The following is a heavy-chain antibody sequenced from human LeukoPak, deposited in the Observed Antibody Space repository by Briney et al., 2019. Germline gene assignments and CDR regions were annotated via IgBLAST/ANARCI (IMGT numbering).Heavy chain of an antibody. J-gene: IGHJ4*02. CDR3: AKVGTTPDY. D-gene: IGHD1/OR15-1a*01. CDR1: AFTFSSYG. CDR2: IRYAGSNN. V-gene: IGHV3-30*02. Sequence: PGGSLSLSCAASAFTFSSYGMHWVRQAAGKGLEWVAFIRYAGSNNYYADSVKCRFTISRDNSNNTLYLQMNSLRADDTAMYYCAKVGTTPDYWGQETLVTVSS.